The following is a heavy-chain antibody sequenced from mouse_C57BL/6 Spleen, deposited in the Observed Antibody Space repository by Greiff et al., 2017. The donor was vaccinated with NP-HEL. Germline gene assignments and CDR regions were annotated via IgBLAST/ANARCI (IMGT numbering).Heavy chain of an antibody. D-gene: IGHD2-2*01. CDR1: GFTFSDYG. CDR2: ISSGSSTI. V-gene: IGHV5-17*01. CDR3: ARSDGYGYYAMDY. Sequence: EVQLVESGGGLVKPGGSLKLSCAASGFTFSDYGMHWVRQAPEKGLEWVAYISSGSSTIYYADTVKGRFTISRDNAKNTLFLQMTSLRSEDTAMYYCARSDGYGYYAMDYWGQGTSVTVSS. J-gene: IGHJ4*01.